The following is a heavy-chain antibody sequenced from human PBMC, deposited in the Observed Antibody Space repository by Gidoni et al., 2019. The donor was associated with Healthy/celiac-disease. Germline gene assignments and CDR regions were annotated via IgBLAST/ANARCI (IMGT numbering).Heavy chain of an antibody. CDR2: RWYEGSNK. D-gene: IGHD4-4*01. CDR1: GFTFSRYG. V-gene: IGHV3-33*01. J-gene: IGHJ5*02. CDR3: ARDPEEYSNYDPPWFDP. Sequence: QVQLVESGGGVVQPARSLRLSCAASGFTFSRYGMHWVLEAPGKGLEWVAVRWYEGSNKYYADSVKGRFTISRDNYKNTLYLQMNSLRAEDTAVYYCARDPEEYSNYDPPWFDPWGQGTLVTVSS.